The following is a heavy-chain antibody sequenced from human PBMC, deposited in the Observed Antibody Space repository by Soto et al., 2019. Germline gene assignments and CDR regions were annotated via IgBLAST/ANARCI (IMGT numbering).Heavy chain of an antibody. CDR3: ASTIGAFPYYYDSSGYFCY. D-gene: IGHD3-22*01. CDR1: GGTFSSYA. V-gene: IGHV1-69*01. CDR2: IIPIFGTA. J-gene: IGHJ4*02. Sequence: QVQLVQSGAEVKKPGSSVEVSCKASGGTFSSYAISWVRQAPGQGLEWMGGIIPIFGTANYAQKFQGRVTITADESTSTAYMELSSLRSEDTAVYYCASTIGAFPYYYDSSGYFCYWGQGTLVTVSS.